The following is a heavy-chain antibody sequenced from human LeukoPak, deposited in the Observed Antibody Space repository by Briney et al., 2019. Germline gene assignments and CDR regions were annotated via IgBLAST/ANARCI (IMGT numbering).Heavy chain of an antibody. CDR3: AREGYYGSGGGYYYYGKDV. CDR2: IRYDGSNK. Sequence: GGSLRLSCAASGFTFSSYGMHWVRQAPGKGLEWVAFIRYDGSNKYYADSVKGRFTISRDNSKNSLYLQMNSLRAEDTAVYYCAREGYYGSGGGYYYYGKDVWGQGTTVTVS. J-gene: IGHJ6*02. D-gene: IGHD3-10*01. CDR1: GFTFSSYG. V-gene: IGHV3-30*02.